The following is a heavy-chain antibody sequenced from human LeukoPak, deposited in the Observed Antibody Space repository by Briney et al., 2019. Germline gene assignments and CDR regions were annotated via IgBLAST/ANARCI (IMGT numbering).Heavy chain of an antibody. CDR2: IRGAGDIT. D-gene: IGHD3-10*01. V-gene: IGHV3-23*01. Sequence: GGSLRLSCAASGITFSNYGMSWVRQAPGRGLEWVSAIRGAGDITDYADSVKGRFTISRDNYKNMLYLQMSSLRAADTAIYYCAKAAYGSGSYYVNLWGQGTLVTVSS. CDR1: GITFSNYG. CDR3: AKAAYGSGSYYVNL. J-gene: IGHJ5*02.